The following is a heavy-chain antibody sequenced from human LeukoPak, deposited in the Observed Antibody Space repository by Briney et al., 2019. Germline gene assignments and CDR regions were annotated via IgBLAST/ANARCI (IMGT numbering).Heavy chain of an antibody. J-gene: IGHJ4*02. CDR3: ARDSGYSYGPDFDY. Sequence: PSETLSLTCTVSGGSISGYYWSWIRQPAGKGLEWIGRIYTSGSTNYNPSLKSRVTISVDTSKNQFSLKLSSVTAADTAVYYCARDSGYSYGPDFDYWGQGTLVTVSS. V-gene: IGHV4-4*07. CDR1: GGSISGYY. D-gene: IGHD5-18*01. CDR2: IYTSGST.